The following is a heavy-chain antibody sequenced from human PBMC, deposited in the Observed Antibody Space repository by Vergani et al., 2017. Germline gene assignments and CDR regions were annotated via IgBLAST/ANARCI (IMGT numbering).Heavy chain of an antibody. V-gene: IGHV5-51*01. D-gene: IGHD1-1*01. CDR1: EYSFGNYW. CDR2: IYPADSDT. Sequence: EVELVQSGPEMRKPGESLKIPCKGSEYSFGNYWIGWVRQMPGKGLEWMGIIYPADSDTRYSPCFQGQVTISADKSISTAFLQWDSLKASDTVLYYCARHTTYTDSWGQGTLVPVSS. CDR3: ARHTTYTDS. J-gene: IGHJ4*02.